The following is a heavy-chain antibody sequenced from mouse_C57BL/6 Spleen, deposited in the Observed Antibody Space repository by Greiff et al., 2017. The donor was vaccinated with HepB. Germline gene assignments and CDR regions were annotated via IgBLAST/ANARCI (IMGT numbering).Heavy chain of an antibody. CDR2: IYIGNGYT. D-gene: IGHD2-3*01. CDR3: AISIYDGYLDY. J-gene: IGHJ4*01. V-gene: IGHV1-58*01. CDR1: GYTFTRYG. Sequence: VQLKESGAELVRPGSSVKMSCKTSGYTFTRYGLNWVKQRPGQGLEWIGYIYIGNGYTEYNEKFKGNATLTSDTSSSTAYMQLSSLTSEDSAIYGCAISIYDGYLDYWGQGTSVTVSS.